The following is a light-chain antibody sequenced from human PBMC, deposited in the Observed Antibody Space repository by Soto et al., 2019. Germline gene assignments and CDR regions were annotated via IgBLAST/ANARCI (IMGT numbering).Light chain of an antibody. V-gene: IGKV3-15*01. CDR1: QSVSSN. Sequence: EIVMTQSPATLSVSPGERATLSCRASQSVSSNLAWYQQKPGQAPRLLIYGASTRATGIPARFSGSGSGTDFTLTISTLESEDFAVYYCQKYNNWPRTFGQETKVEIK. CDR2: GAS. J-gene: IGKJ1*01. CDR3: QKYNNWPRT.